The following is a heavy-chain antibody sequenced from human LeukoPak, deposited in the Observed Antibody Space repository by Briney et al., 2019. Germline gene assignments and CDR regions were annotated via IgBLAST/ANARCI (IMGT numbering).Heavy chain of an antibody. D-gene: IGHD3-16*01. CDR2: MNPNSGNT. J-gene: IGHJ4*02. CDR1: GYTFTSYD. CDR3: ARALEGDYFDY. V-gene: IGHV1-8*01. Sequence: ASVKVSCKASGYTFTSYDINWVGQANGQGVEWMGWMNPNSGNTGYAQKFQGRFTMTRNTSISTAYMELSSLRSEDTAVYYCARALEGDYFDYWGQGTLVTVSS.